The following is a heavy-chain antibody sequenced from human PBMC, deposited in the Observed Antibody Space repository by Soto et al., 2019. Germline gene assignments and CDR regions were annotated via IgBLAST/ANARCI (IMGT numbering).Heavy chain of an antibody. D-gene: IGHD3-22*01. CDR1: GGSISSSSYY. J-gene: IGHJ5*02. CDR2: IYYSGST. Sequence: SETLSLTCTVSGGSISSSSYYWGWIRQPPGKGLEWIGSIYYSGSTYYNPSLKSRVTISVDTSKNQFSLKLSSVTAADTAVYYCARQFYDSSGYNWFDPWGQGTLVT. CDR3: ARQFYDSSGYNWFDP. V-gene: IGHV4-39*01.